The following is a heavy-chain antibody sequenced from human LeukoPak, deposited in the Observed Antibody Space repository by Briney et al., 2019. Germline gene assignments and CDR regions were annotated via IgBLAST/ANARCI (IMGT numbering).Heavy chain of an antibody. CDR1: GGTFSSYA. CDR2: IIPIFGIA. Sequence: ASVKVSCKASGGTFSSYAISWVRQAPGQGLEWMGRIIPIFGIANYAQKFQGRVTITAVKSTSTAYMELSSLRSEDTAVYYCASDRSVQDAFDIWGQGTMVTVSS. V-gene: IGHV1-69*04. J-gene: IGHJ3*02. D-gene: IGHD1-1*01. CDR3: ASDRSVQDAFDI.